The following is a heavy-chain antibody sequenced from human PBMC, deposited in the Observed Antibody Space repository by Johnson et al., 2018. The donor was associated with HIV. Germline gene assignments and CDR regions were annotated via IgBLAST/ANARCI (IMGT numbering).Heavy chain of an antibody. CDR1: GFSFVDYG. CDR3: ARDWSPWGIVGALDAFDI. J-gene: IGHJ3*02. Sequence: VQLVESGGGVVRPGGSLRLSCAASGFSFVDYGMSWVRPVPGKGLEWVSGINWNGGNLGYVDSVKGRFTISRDNAKNSLYLQMNSLRAEDTALYYCARDWSPWGIVGALDAFDIWGQGTMVTVSS. D-gene: IGHD1-26*01. CDR2: INWNGGNL. V-gene: IGHV3-20*04.